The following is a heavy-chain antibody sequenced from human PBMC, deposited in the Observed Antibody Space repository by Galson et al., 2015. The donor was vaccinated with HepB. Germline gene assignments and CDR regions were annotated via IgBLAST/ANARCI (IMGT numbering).Heavy chain of an antibody. V-gene: IGHV3-73*01. Sequence: SLRLSCAASGFTFSGSAMHWVRQASGKGLEWVGRIRDKANSHATTYAASVKGRFTISRDDSKNTAYLQLNSLNTVDTAVYYCTRPTSGSYEPRIVAFDIWGQGTVVTVSS. CDR3: TRPTSGSYEPRIVAFDI. CDR1: GFTFSGSA. CDR2: IRDKANSHAT. D-gene: IGHD1-26*01. J-gene: IGHJ3*02.